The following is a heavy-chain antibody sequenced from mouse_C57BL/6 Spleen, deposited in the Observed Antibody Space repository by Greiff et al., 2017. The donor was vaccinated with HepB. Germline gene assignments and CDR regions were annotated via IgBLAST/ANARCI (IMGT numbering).Heavy chain of an antibody. CDR2: ISDGGSYT. V-gene: IGHV5-4*01. CDR3: TRDLDNYGISYLFAV. D-gene: IGHD1-1*01. Sequence: EVQLVESGGGLVKPGGSLKLSCAASGFTFSSYAMPWVRQTPEKRLEWVATISDGGSYTYYQDNVKGRCTISRDNAKNNLYLQMSHLKSEATAMYYWTRDLDNYGISYLFAVWGKGTLVTVSA. J-gene: IGHJ3*01. CDR1: GFTFSSYA.